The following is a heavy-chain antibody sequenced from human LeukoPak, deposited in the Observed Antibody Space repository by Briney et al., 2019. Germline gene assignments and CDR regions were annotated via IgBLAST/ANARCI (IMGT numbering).Heavy chain of an antibody. J-gene: IGHJ4*02. Sequence: SETLSLTCTVSGGSISSGGYYWSWIRQHPGKGLEWIGYIYYSGSTYYNPSLKSRVTISVDMSKNQFSLKLSSVTAADTAVYYCARTVDIVATLPGADDYWGQGTLVTVSS. D-gene: IGHD5-12*01. CDR3: ARTVDIVATLPGADDY. CDR1: GGSISSGGYY. V-gene: IGHV4-31*03. CDR2: IYYSGST.